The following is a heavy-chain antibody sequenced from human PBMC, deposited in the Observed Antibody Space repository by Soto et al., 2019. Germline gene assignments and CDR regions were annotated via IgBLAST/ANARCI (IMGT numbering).Heavy chain of an antibody. CDR3: ARDGDGYFYYGMDV. D-gene: IGHD3-3*01. CDR2: ISYDGSNK. V-gene: IGHV3-30-3*01. Sequence: GGSLRLSCAASGFTFSSYAMHWVRQAPGKGLEWVAVISYDGSNKYYADSVKGRFTISRDNSKNTLYLQMNSLRAEDTAVYYCARDGDGYFYYGMDVWGQGTTVTVSS. J-gene: IGHJ6*02. CDR1: GFTFSSYA.